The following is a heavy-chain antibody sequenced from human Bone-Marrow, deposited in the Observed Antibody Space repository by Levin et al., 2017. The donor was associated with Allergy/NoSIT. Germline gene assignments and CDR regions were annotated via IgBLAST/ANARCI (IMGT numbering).Heavy chain of an antibody. V-gene: IGHV3-66*01. CDR1: GFTVGNNY. Sequence: GGSLRLSCAASGFTVGNNYVAWVRQAPGKGLDWISVIYSGGGTYYADSVKGRFTISRDKSKNTVYLQMNSLRVEDTAVYYCSSAPGFSDYWGQGTRVTVSS. CDR3: SSAPGFSDY. CDR2: IYSGGGT. J-gene: IGHJ4*02.